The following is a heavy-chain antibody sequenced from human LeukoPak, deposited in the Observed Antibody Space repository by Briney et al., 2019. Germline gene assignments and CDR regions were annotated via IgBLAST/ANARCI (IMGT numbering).Heavy chain of an antibody. V-gene: IGHV3-23*01. CDR1: GFTFSDYY. D-gene: IGHD2/OR15-2a*01. J-gene: IGHJ6*02. CDR3: AKVRSYFFLRLDV. CDR2: ISDTTSGT. Sequence: GGSLRLSCAASGFTFSDYYMSWLRQAPGKGLEWVSGISDTTSGTYYADSVTGRFTISRDNSKNTLFLQVNSLRAEDTAVYCCAKVRSYFFLRLDVWGQGTRVTVSS.